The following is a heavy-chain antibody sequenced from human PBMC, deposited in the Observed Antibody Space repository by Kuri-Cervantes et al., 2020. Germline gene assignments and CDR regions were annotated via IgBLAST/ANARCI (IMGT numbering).Heavy chain of an antibody. CDR2: IKEDESEI. V-gene: IGHV3-7*01. CDR3: VRDGSRGWHFDY. Sequence: GESLKISCEASGFAFNEYTINWVRQAPGKGLEWVANIKEDESEINYADSVKDRFTISRDNSKNTLYLQVNSLRAEDTAVYYCVRDGSRGWHFDYWGQGALVTVSS. J-gene: IGHJ4*02. CDR1: GFAFNEYT. D-gene: IGHD6-19*01.